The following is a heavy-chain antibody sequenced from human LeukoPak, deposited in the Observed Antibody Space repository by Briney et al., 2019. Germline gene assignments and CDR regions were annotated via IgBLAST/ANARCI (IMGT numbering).Heavy chain of an antibody. CDR1: GFTFSSYA. CDR2: ISYDGSNK. CDR3: ARDQFLDWVRNYYYYGMDV. D-gene: IGHD3/OR15-3a*01. J-gene: IGHJ6*02. V-gene: IGHV3-30-3*01. Sequence: PGRSLRLSRAASGFTFSSYAMHWVRQAPGKGLEWVAVISYDGSNKYYADSVKGRFTISRDNSKNTLYLQMNSLGAEDTAVYYCARDQFLDWVRNYYYYGMDVWGQGTTVTVSS.